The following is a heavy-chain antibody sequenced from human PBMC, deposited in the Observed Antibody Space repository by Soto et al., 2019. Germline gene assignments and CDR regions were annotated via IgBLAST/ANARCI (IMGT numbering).Heavy chain of an antibody. Sequence: QVQLQESGPGLVKPSQTLSLTCTVSGGSISSGDYYWSWIRQPPGKGLEWIGYIYYSGSTYYNPSLKSRVTISVDTSKNQFSLKLSSVTAADTAVYYCARDRDGYNSNYYFDYWGQGTLVTVSS. D-gene: IGHD5-12*01. CDR2: IYYSGST. V-gene: IGHV4-30-4*01. J-gene: IGHJ4*02. CDR3: ARDRDGYNSNYYFDY. CDR1: GGSISSGDYY.